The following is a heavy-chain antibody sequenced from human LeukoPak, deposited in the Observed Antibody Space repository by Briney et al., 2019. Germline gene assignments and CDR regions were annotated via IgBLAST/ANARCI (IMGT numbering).Heavy chain of an antibody. J-gene: IGHJ4*02. D-gene: IGHD3-22*01. Sequence: GGSLRLSCAASGFTFSSYWMSWVRQAPGKGLEGVANIKQDGSEKYYVDSVKGRFTISRDNAKNSLYLQMNSLRAEDTAVYYCARISYYYDSSGYYGSRFDYWGRGTLVTVSS. CDR1: GFTFSSYW. V-gene: IGHV3-7*01. CDR3: ARISYYYDSSGYYGSRFDY. CDR2: IKQDGSEK.